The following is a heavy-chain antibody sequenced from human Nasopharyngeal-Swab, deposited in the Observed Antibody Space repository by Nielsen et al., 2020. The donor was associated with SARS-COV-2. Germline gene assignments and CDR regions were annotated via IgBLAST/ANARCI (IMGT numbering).Heavy chain of an antibody. D-gene: IGHD4-17*01. CDR1: GFTFSSYA. Sequence: GESLKISCAASGFTFSSYAMSWVRQAPGKGLEWVSSISSSSSYIYYADSVKGRFTISRDNAKNSLYLQMNSLRAEDTAVYYCARDYGDYYYYGMDVWGQGTTVTVSS. CDR3: ARDYGDYYYYGMDV. V-gene: IGHV3-21*01. J-gene: IGHJ6*02. CDR2: ISSSSSYI.